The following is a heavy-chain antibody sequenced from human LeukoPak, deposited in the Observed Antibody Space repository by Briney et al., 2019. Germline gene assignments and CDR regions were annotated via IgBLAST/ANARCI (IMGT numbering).Heavy chain of an antibody. CDR1: GFTFSSYG. CDR2: IRYDGSNK. D-gene: IGHD6-6*01. J-gene: IGHJ6*03. V-gene: IGHV3-30*02. Sequence: GGSLRLSCAASGFTFSSYGMHWVRQAPGKGLEWVAFIRYDGSNKYYADSVKGRFTISRDNSKNTLYLQMNSLRAEDTAVYYCAKDIEQLAPYYYYYMDVWGKGTTVTVSS. CDR3: AKDIEQLAPYYYYYMDV.